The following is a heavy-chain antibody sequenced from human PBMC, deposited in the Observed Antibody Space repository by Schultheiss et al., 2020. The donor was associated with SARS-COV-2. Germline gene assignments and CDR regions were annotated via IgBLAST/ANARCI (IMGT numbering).Heavy chain of an antibody. V-gene: IGHV4-4*02. J-gene: IGHJ6*02. CDR1: GGSISSSNW. CDR3: ARGRELPGYYYGMDV. D-gene: IGHD1-26*01. Sequence: SETLSLTCTVSGGSISSSNWWSWIRQPPGKGLEWIGEINHSGSTNYNPSLKSRVTMSVDTSKNQFSLKLSSVTAADTAVYYCARGRELPGYYYGMDVWGQGTTVTVSS. CDR2: INHSGST.